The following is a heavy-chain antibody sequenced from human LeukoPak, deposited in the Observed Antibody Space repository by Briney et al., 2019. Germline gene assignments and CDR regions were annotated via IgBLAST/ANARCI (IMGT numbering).Heavy chain of an antibody. CDR2: ISSSIHV. CDR3: ARNHYYVPGSSDT. CDR1: GFTFSSYH. Sequence: GGSLRLSCAASGFTFSSYHMNWVRQAPGKGLEWVSSISSSIHVNYADSVKGRFTISRDNAKNSLYLQMNSLRGEDTAVYYCARNHYYVPGSSDTWGQGTIVTVSS. D-gene: IGHD3-10*01. V-gene: IGHV3-21*01. J-gene: IGHJ3*01.